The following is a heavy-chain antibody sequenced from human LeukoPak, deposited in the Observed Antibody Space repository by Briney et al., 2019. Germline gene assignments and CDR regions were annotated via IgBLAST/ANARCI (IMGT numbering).Heavy chain of an antibody. D-gene: IGHD3-10*01. Sequence: GASVKVSCKASGYTFTSYAMHWVRQAPGQRLEWMGWINAGNGNTKYSQKFQGRVTITRDTSASTAYMELSSLRSEDTAVYYCARGYYGSGSYYMAYYFDYWGQGTLVTVSS. CDR1: GYTFTSYA. J-gene: IGHJ4*02. CDR2: INAGNGNT. CDR3: ARGYYGSGSYYMAYYFDY. V-gene: IGHV1-3*01.